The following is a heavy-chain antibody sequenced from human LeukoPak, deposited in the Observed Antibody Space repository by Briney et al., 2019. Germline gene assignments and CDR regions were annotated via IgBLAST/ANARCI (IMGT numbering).Heavy chain of an antibody. J-gene: IGHJ6*03. CDR2: IYYSGST. Sequence: TLSLTCTVSGGSISSYYWSWIRQPPGKGLEWIGYIYYSGSTNYNPSLKSRVTISVDTSKNQFSLKLSSVTAADTAVYYCARTIVVVVAARDYYYMDVWGKGTTVTISS. D-gene: IGHD2-15*01. V-gene: IGHV4-59*01. CDR1: GGSISSYY. CDR3: ARTIVVVVAARDYYYMDV.